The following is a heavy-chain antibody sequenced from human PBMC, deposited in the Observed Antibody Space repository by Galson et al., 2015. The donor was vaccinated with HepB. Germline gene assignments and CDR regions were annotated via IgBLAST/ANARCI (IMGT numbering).Heavy chain of an antibody. D-gene: IGHD4-23*01. Sequence: SLRLSCAASRFTFRNAWMNWVRQAPGKGLEWVGRIKSRTAGGTTDYAAPVKGRFTISRDDSRSTLYLQMNSLKTEDTAVYFCTADPTVVTLLVGYWGQGTLVTVSS. CDR3: TADPTVVTLLVGY. CDR2: IKSRTAGGTT. J-gene: IGHJ4*02. V-gene: IGHV3-15*01. CDR1: RFTFRNAW.